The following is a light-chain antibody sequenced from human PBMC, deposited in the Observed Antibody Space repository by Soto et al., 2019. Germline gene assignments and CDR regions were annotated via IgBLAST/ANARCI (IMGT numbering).Light chain of an antibody. J-gene: IGKJ5*01. V-gene: IGKV3-20*01. Sequence: IVLTQSPGTLPLSPGERTTLSCRASQSISRYLAWYQQKPGQGPRLLIYGASSRATGTPDRFSGSGSGTDFTLTITRLEPEDSAVYFCQQYTGPPTTFGQGTRLEIK. CDR1: QSISRY. CDR3: QQYTGPPTT. CDR2: GAS.